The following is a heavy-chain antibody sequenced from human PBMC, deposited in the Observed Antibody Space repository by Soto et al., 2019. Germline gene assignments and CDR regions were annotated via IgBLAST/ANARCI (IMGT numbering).Heavy chain of an antibody. J-gene: IGHJ5*02. CDR3: ARGERATDNGFDP. D-gene: IGHD4-4*01. CDR1: GGSLSGYY. Sequence: SETRSLPSAVYGGSLSGYYWSWIRQPPGKGLEWIGEINHRGSTNYNPSLKSRVTISVDTSKAQFSLKLSSVTAADTAVYYCARGERATDNGFDPWGQGTLVTVSS. CDR2: INHRGST. V-gene: IGHV4-34*01.